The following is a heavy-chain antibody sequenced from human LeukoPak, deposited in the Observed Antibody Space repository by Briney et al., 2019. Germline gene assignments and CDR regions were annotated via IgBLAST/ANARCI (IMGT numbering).Heavy chain of an antibody. CDR2: ISSSGSTI. Sequence: PGGSLRLSCAASGFTFSSYAMSWIRQAPGKGLEWVSYISSSGSTIYYADSVKGRFTISRDNAKNSLYLQMNSLRAEDTAVYYCASYPPGRYYYGSGSYYTPHYFDYWGQGTLVTVSS. J-gene: IGHJ4*02. V-gene: IGHV3-11*01. D-gene: IGHD3-10*01. CDR3: ASYPPGRYYYGSGSYYTPHYFDY. CDR1: GFTFSSYA.